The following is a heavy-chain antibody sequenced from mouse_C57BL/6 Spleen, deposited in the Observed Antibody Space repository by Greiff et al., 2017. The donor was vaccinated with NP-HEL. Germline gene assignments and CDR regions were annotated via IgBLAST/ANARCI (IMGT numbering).Heavy chain of an antibody. CDR1: GFTFSDYG. V-gene: IGHV5-17*01. D-gene: IGHD1-1*01. CDR2: ISSGSSTI. Sequence: EVQGVESGGGLVKPGGSLKLSCAASGFTFSDYGMHWVRQAPEKGLEWVAYISSGSSTIYYADTVKGRFTLSRDNAKKTLFLQMTSLRSEDTAMYYCARSGSSGGYYFDYWGQGTTLTVSS. CDR3: ARSGSSGGYYFDY. J-gene: IGHJ2*01.